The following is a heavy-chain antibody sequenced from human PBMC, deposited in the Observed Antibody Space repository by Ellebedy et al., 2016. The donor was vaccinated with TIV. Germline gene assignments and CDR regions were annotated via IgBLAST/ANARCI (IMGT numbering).Heavy chain of an antibody. Sequence: ASVKVSCKASGGTFSSYAISWVRQAPGQGLEWMGGIIPIFGTANYAQKFQGRVTITRDTSASTAYMELSSLRSEDTAVYYCARVQWLPPPGYYYYGMDVWGQGTTVTVSS. CDR3: ARVQWLPPPGYYYYGMDV. V-gene: IGHV1-69*05. D-gene: IGHD6-19*01. CDR2: IIPIFGTA. CDR1: GGTFSSYA. J-gene: IGHJ6*02.